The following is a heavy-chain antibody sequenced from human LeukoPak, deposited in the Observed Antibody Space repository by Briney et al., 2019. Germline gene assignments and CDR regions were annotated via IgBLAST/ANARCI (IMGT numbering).Heavy chain of an antibody. V-gene: IGHV5-51*01. Sequence: GESLKISCKGSGYSFTSYWIGWVRQMPGKGLEWMGIIYPGDSDTRYSPSFQGQVTISADKSISTAYLQWSSLKASDTAMYYCARVIPPGIAVAGTHAEYFDYWGQGTLVTVSS. J-gene: IGHJ4*02. D-gene: IGHD6-19*01. CDR3: ARVIPPGIAVAGTHAEYFDY. CDR1: GYSFTSYW. CDR2: IYPGDSDT.